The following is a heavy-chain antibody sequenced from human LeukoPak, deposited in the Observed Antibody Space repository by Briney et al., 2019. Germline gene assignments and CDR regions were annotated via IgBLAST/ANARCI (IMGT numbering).Heavy chain of an antibody. CDR1: GYTFTSYD. V-gene: IGHV1-8*01. Sequence: GASVKVSCKASGYTFTSYDTNWVRQATGQGLEWMGWMNPNSGNTGYAQKFQGRVTMTGNTSISTAYMELSSLRSEDTAVYYCARGVSHYYDILTGSEYWGQGTLVTVSS. J-gene: IGHJ4*02. CDR2: MNPNSGNT. D-gene: IGHD3-9*01. CDR3: ARGVSHYYDILTGSEY.